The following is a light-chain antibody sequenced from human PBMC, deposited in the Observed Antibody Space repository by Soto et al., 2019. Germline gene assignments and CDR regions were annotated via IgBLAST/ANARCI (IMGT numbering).Light chain of an antibody. Sequence: EIVMTQSPATLSVSPGEKVILSCRASQSVGSTLAWYQQKPGQAPSLLIRGASTRATGVPARFSGSGSRTAITLTISSLQSDDFAYYYCQQYSASPTFGGGTTLEIK. CDR2: GAS. CDR1: QSVGST. J-gene: IGKJ4*02. V-gene: IGKV3-15*01. CDR3: QQYSASPT.